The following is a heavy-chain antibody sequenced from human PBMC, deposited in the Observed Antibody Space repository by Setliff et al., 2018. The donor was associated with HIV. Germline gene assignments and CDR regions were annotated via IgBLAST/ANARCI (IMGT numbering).Heavy chain of an antibody. Sequence: SETLSLTCAVYGGSLTNYYWSWIRQSPGKGLEWIGEITDDGTATYTSSLKSRVTISLDTSKKQLSLKVTSVTAADTAIYYCARGRSCESDWCWLYYKYYYGMDVWAQGTAVTVSS. CDR1: GGSLTNYY. J-gene: IGHJ6*02. CDR2: ITDDGTA. D-gene: IGHD2-8*01. CDR3: ARGRSCESDWCWLYYKYYYGMDV. V-gene: IGHV4-34*01.